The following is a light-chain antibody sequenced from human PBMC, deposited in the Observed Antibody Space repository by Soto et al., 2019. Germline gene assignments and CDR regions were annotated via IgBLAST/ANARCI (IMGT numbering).Light chain of an antibody. V-gene: IGKV3-20*01. CDR3: QHYLRSPYT. Sequence: DIVLRQSPGTLSLSPGERATLSCRAGQSVDSNYLAWYQQRPGQAPRLLIYGASNRPGGIPDRFSGSGSGTAFTLTISRLEPEDFAVYYCQHYLRSPYTFGQGTRLEIK. CDR1: QSVDSNY. CDR2: GAS. J-gene: IGKJ2*01.